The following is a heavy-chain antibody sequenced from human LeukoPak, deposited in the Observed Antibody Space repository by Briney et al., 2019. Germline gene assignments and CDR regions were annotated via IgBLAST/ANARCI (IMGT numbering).Heavy chain of an antibody. J-gene: IGHJ3*02. CDR3: ARGPLTSWELLHAFDI. Sequence: GGSLRLSCAASGFTLGDYAMHWVRQAPGKGLEWVSGISWNSDSIGYADSVKGRFTISRDNAKNSLYLQMNSLRAEDTALYHCARGPLTSWELLHAFDIWGQGTMVTVSS. D-gene: IGHD1-26*01. CDR2: ISWNSDSI. V-gene: IGHV3-9*01. CDR1: GFTLGDYA.